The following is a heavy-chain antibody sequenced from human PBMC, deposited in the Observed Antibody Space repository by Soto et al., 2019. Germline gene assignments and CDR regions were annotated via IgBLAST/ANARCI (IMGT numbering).Heavy chain of an antibody. J-gene: IGHJ3*02. CDR2: ISNRGDT. CDR3: AREPRYCRGGSCSITGEAYDI. D-gene: IGHD2-15*01. Sequence: GSLRLSCTASGFIVSDTYVNWVRQAPGKGLEWVSVISNRGDTHYADSVRGRFSLSRDISDNTLHLQMNNLRVEDTAVYYCAREPRYCRGGSCSITGEAYDIWGQGTMVSVSS. V-gene: IGHV3-66*01. CDR1: GFIVSDTY.